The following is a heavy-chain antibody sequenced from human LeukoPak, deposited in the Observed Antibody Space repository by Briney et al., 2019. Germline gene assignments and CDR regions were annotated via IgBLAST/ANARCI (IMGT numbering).Heavy chain of an antibody. V-gene: IGHV3-72*01. Sequence: GGSLRLSCAASGFTFTDFFMDWVRLTPGKGLEWIGRSRDKARGYSAEYAASVQGRITISRDESKNSLYLQMNSLKTEDTAVYYCSRVVSVAGSDHLDYWGQGTLVTVSS. D-gene: IGHD6-19*01. CDR1: GFTFTDFF. CDR2: SRDKARGYSA. CDR3: SRVVSVAGSDHLDY. J-gene: IGHJ4*02.